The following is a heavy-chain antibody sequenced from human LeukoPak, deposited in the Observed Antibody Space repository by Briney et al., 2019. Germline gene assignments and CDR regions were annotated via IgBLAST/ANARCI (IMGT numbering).Heavy chain of an antibody. CDR2: ISGSGGNT. V-gene: IGHV3-23*01. CDR1: GFTFSSYA. CDR3: AKDSRSLPYCFDF. J-gene: IGHJ4*02. Sequence: PGGSLRLSCAASGFTFSSYAMTWVRQAPGKGLEWVSTISGSGGNTYYADSVKGRFTISRDNSKDTVYLQLNSLRAEDTAVYYCAKDSRSLPYCFDFWGQGTLVTVSS.